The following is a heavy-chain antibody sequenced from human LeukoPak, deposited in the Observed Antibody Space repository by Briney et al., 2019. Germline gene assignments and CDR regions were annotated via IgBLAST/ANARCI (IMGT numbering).Heavy chain of an antibody. D-gene: IGHD2-8*01. CDR3: AREGYCTNGVCRHAFDI. J-gene: IGHJ3*02. V-gene: IGHV4-4*07. CDR1: GGSISSYY. CDR2: IYTSGST. Sequence: PSETLSLTRTVSGGSISSYYWSWIRQPARKGLEWIGRIYTSGSTNYNPSLKSRVTMSVDTSKNQFSLKLSFVTAADTAVYYCAREGYCTNGVCRHAFDIWGQGTMVTVSS.